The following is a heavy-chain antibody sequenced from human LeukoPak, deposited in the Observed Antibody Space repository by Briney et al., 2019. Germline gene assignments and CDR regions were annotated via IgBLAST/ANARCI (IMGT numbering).Heavy chain of an antibody. CDR1: GGSFSGYY. J-gene: IGHJ5*02. Sequence: SETLSLTCAVYGGSFSGYYSSWIRQPPGKGLEWIGEINHSGSTNYNPSLKSRVTISVDTSKNQFSLKRSSVTAADTAVYYCARGPRVRWFDPWGQGTLVTVSS. CDR3: ARGPRVRWFDP. V-gene: IGHV4-34*01. CDR2: INHSGST.